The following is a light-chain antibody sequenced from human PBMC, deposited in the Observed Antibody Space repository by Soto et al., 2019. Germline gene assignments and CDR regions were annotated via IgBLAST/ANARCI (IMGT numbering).Light chain of an antibody. J-gene: IGKJ4*01. CDR2: AAS. V-gene: IGKV1-12*01. CDR3: QQTDNFPLT. CDR1: QGITTW. Sequence: DIQMTQSPSTVSASVGDRVTITCRASQGITTWLAWYQQKPGKAPRLLIYAASNLQSGIPSRFSGSGSGTDFTLTFSSLQPEDFATYYCQQTDNFPLTFGGGTKVEIK.